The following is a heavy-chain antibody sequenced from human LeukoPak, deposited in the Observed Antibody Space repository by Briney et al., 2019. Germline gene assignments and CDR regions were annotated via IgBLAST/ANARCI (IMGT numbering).Heavy chain of an antibody. V-gene: IGHV4-39*01. CDR3: ARVDYGGNSYYFDY. CDR1: GGSISSSGYY. CDR2: NYYSGST. Sequence: PSETLSLTCTVSGGSISSSGYYWGWIRQPPGKGLEWIGTNYYSGSTYYNPSLKSRVTVSVDTSKNQFSLKLTSVTAADTAVYYCARVDYGGNSYYFDYWGQGTLVTVSS. D-gene: IGHD4-23*01. J-gene: IGHJ4*02.